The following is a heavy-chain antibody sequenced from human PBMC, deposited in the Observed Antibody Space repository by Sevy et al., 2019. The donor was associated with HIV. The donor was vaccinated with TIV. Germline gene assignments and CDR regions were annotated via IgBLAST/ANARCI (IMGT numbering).Heavy chain of an antibody. V-gene: IGHV4-31*03. D-gene: IGHD3-3*01. CDR2: IYYSGST. Sequence: SETLSLTCTVSGGSISSGGYYWSWIRQHPGKGLEWIGYIYYSGSTYYNPSLKSRVTISVDTSKNQFSLKLSSVTAADTAVYYCARADTIFGVVTPDAFDIWGQRTMVTVSS. J-gene: IGHJ3*02. CDR3: ARADTIFGVVTPDAFDI. CDR1: GGSISSGGYY.